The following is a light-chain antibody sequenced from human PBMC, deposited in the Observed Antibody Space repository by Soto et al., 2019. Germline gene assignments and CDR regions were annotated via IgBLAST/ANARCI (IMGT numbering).Light chain of an antibody. V-gene: IGKV3-15*01. CDR3: QQSNNWPRT. CDR1: QNVSSN. Sequence: EIVMTQSPATLSVSPGERATLSYRASQNVSSNLAWYQQKPGQAPRLLIYGASTRATGIPARFSGSGSGTEFTLTISSLQSEDFAVYYCQQSNNWPRTFGQGTKVEIK. J-gene: IGKJ1*01. CDR2: GAS.